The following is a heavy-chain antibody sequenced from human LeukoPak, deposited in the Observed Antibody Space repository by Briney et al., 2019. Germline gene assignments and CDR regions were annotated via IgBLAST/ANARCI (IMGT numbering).Heavy chain of an antibody. Sequence: PSXXLSLTCAVYGGSFSGYYWSWIRQPPGKGLEWIGEINHSGSTNYNPSLKSRVTISVDTSKNQFSLKLSSVTAADTAVYYCARVGGYYLDYWGQGTLVTVSS. CDR1: GGSFSGYY. D-gene: IGHD3-22*01. V-gene: IGHV4-34*01. J-gene: IGHJ4*02. CDR2: INHSGST. CDR3: ARVGGYYLDY.